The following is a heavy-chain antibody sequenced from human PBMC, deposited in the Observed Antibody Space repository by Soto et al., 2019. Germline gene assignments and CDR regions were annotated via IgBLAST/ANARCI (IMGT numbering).Heavy chain of an antibody. CDR3: AIDLGFDILTGYSYYYYYAMDV. D-gene: IGHD3-9*01. CDR1: GYTFTNNA. J-gene: IGHJ6*02. Sequence: GASVKVSCKASGYTFTNNAIHWVRQAPGQSPESMGLINVAYGNTEYSRNFQGRVTLTGDASADTAYMVLSSLRSEDTAVYFCAIDLGFDILTGYSYYYYYAMDVWGQGTTVTVSS. CDR2: INVAYGNT. V-gene: IGHV1-3*01.